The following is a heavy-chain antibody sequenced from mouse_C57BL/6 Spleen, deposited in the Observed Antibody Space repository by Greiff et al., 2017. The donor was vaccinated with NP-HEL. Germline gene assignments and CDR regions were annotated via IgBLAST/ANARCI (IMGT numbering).Heavy chain of an antibody. Sequence: QVQLLQSGTELVKPGASVNLSCKASGYTFTSYWMHWVKQRPGQGLEWIGNINPSNGGTNYNEKFKSKATLTVDKSSSTAYMQLSSLTSEDSAVYYCARRGNDYDYFDVWGTGTTVTVSS. CDR2: INPSNGGT. CDR1: GYTFTSYW. J-gene: IGHJ1*03. D-gene: IGHD2-4*01. CDR3: ARRGNDYDYFDV. V-gene: IGHV1-53*01.